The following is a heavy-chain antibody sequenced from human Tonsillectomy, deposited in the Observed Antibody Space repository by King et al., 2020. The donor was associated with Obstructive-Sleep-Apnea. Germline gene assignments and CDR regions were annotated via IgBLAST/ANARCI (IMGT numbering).Heavy chain of an antibody. J-gene: IGHJ6*02. D-gene: IGHD3-9*01. CDR2: IRYDGINT. V-gene: IGHV3-30*02. Sequence: VQLVESGGGVVQPGGSLRLSCAPSGFTFSSYGMHWVRQAPRKGLEWVAFIRYDGINTYYADSVKGRFTISRDNSKKSLYLQMNSLRAEDTAVYYCAKRYYDILSGYYYYGMDVWGQGTTVTVSS. CDR3: AKRYYDILSGYYYYGMDV. CDR1: GFTFSSYG.